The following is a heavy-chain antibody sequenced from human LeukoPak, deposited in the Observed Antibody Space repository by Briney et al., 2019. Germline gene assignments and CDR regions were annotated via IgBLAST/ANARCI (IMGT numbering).Heavy chain of an antibody. V-gene: IGHV4-30-4*01. Sequence: SQTLSLTCTVSGGSISSGDYYWSWIRQPPGKGLEWIGYIYYNGITNYNPSLKSRVSISLDTSKNQFSLKLNSVTAADTAVYYCASQLGGTTFHWGQGTLVTVST. CDR2: IYYNGIT. CDR3: ASQLGGTTFH. D-gene: IGHD1-1*01. J-gene: IGHJ4*02. CDR1: GGSISSGDYY.